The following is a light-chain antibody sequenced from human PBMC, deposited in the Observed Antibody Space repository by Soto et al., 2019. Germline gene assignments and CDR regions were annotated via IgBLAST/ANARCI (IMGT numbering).Light chain of an antibody. CDR3: HYGNSPPWT. CDR1: RSVSNR. J-gene: IGKJ1*01. Sequence: EILMTQSPATLSVSPGETVTFSCRASRSVSNRLAWYQHKPGQAPRLLISGASNGATGIPPKFSGSGSGTEFTLTVDSLQSDDIAVYYCHYGNSPPWTFAQGTKVDIK. V-gene: IGKV3-15*01. CDR2: GAS.